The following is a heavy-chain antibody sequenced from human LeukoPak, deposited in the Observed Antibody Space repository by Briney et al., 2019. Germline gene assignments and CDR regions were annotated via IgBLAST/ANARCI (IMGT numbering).Heavy chain of an antibody. D-gene: IGHD2-2*01. CDR3: ARAPPSADCSSTSCYEAY. CDR1: GASISSGGYY. V-gene: IGHV4-31*03. Sequence: PSETLSLTCTVSGASISSGGYYWSWIRQHPGKGLEWIGYISSSGSTYYNPSLKSRVTISVDTSKNQFSLKLSSVTAADTAVYYCARAPPSADCSSTSCYEAYWGQGTLVTVSS. J-gene: IGHJ4*02. CDR2: ISSSGST.